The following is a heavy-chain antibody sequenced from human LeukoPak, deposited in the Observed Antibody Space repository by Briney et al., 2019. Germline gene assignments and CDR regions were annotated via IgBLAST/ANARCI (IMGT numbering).Heavy chain of an antibody. Sequence: SETLSLTCTVSGGSISSSSYYWGWIRQPPGKGLEWIGSIYYSGSTYYNPSLKSRVTISVDTSKNQFSLKLSSVTAADTAVYYCARLFCSSTSCYYLDYYYYMDVWGKGTTVTVSS. V-gene: IGHV4-39*01. D-gene: IGHD2-2*01. CDR3: ARLFCSSTSCYYLDYYYYMDV. CDR2: IYYSGST. CDR1: GGSISSSSYY. J-gene: IGHJ6*03.